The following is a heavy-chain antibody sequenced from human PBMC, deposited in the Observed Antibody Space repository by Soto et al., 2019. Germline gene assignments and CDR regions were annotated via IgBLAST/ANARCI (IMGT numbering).Heavy chain of an antibody. CDR2: IYWDDAK. CDR1: GFSLSASGVG. D-gene: IGHD3-16*01. J-gene: IGHJ4*02. CDR3: APKGGGDRILDY. V-gene: IGHV2-5*02. Sequence: SGPTLVNPTQTLTLTCTFSGFSLSASGVGVGWIRQPPGKALEWLAIIYWDDAKHYSPSLKSSLTITKDTSKNQVVLTMTNKDLLDTATYYCAPKGGGDRILDYWGQGTLVTVSS.